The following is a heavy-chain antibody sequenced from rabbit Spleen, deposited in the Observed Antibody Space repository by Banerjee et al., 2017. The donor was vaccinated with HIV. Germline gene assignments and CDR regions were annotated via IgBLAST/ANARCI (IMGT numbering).Heavy chain of an antibody. D-gene: IGHD2-1*01. CDR1: GFSFSNNYY. J-gene: IGHJ4*01. CDR3: VRDLGYEDDSEKGYFNL. V-gene: IGHV1S45*01. CDR2: IYAGSTGRT. Sequence: QEQLEESGGDLVKPGASLTLTCTASGFSFSNNYYMCWVRQAPGKGLEWIACIYAGSTGRTVYASWAKGRFTVSKASSTTVTLQMTSLTAADTATYFCVRDLGYEDDSEKGYFNLWGPGTLVTVS.